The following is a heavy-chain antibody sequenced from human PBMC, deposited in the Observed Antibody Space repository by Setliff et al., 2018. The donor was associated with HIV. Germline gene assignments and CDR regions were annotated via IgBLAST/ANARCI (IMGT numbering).Heavy chain of an antibody. CDR3: ARGRGSSSSWPIDY. CDR2: IYYSGNT. V-gene: IGHV4-59*12. J-gene: IGHJ4*02. CDR1: GGSMNNYY. D-gene: IGHD6-13*01. Sequence: SETLSLTCTVSGGSMNNYYWTWIRQSPEKGLEWIGYIYYSGNTNYNPSLRSRVTISVDTSQNQFYLRLTSVTAADTAVYFCARGRGSSSSWPIDYWGQGTLVTVSS.